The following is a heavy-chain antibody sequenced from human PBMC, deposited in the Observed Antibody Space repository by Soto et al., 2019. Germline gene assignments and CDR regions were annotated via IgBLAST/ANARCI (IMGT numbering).Heavy chain of an antibody. V-gene: IGHV3-23*01. J-gene: IGHJ6*02. CDR1: GFTFSSYA. CDR2: ISGSGGST. Sequence: EVQLSESGGGLVQPGGSLRLSCAASGFTFSSYAMSWVRQAPGKGLEWVSAISGSGGSTYYADSVKGRFTISRDNSKNTLYLQMNSLRAEDTAVYYCAANRGYNYYYGMDVWGQGTTVTVSS. D-gene: IGHD3-22*01. CDR3: AANRGYNYYYGMDV.